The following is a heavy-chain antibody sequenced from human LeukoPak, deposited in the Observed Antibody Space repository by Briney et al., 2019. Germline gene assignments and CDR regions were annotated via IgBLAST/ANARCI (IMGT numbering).Heavy chain of an antibody. J-gene: IGHJ4*02. CDR2: IDSSGIYI. D-gene: IGHD3-16*01. CDR3: ASDVSASEPYFFDS. CDR1: GFTFSSYS. V-gene: IGHV3-21*06. Sequence: SGGSLRLSCAASGFTFSSYSMNWVRQAPGKGLEWMSSIDSSGIYIYYADSAKGRFTISRDNANNSLFLQLSSLRAEDTAIYYCASDVSASEPYFFDSWGQGTLVTVSS.